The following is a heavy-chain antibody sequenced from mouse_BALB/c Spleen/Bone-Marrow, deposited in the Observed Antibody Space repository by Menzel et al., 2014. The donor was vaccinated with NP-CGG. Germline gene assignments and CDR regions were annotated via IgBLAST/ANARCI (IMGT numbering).Heavy chain of an antibody. V-gene: IGHV14-1*02. Sequence: VQLKDSGAELVRPGALVKLSCKASGSNIKDYYMHWVKQRPEQGLEWIGWIDPENGNTIYDPKFQGKASITPDTSSNTAYLQLSSLTSEDTAVYYCARWDSSGYVGFAYWGQGTLVTVSA. CDR2: IDPENGNT. CDR1: GSNIKDYY. CDR3: ARWDSSGYVGFAY. J-gene: IGHJ3*01. D-gene: IGHD3-2*01.